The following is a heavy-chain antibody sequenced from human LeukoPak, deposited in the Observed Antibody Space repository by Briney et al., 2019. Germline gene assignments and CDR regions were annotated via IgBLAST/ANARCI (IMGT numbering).Heavy chain of an antibody. Sequence: PSETLSLTCAVYGASFSGYYWSWIRQPPGGGLERIGEIDHSGNTKYNPSLKSRVTISVDKSKNQFSLKLRALSAADTAVYFCARQGSISAFDFWGRGTPVTVSS. CDR1: GASFSGYY. CDR2: IDHSGNT. D-gene: IGHD2-21*01. J-gene: IGHJ4*02. V-gene: IGHV4-34*01. CDR3: ARQGSISAFDF.